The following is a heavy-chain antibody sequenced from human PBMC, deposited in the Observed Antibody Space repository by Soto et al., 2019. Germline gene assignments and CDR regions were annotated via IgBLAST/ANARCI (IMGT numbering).Heavy chain of an antibody. CDR1: GYTFTSYA. CDR2: INAGNGNT. Sequence: QVQLVQSGAEVKKPGASVKVSCKASGYTFTSYAMHWVRQAPGQRLEWMGWINAGNGNTKYSQKFQGRVTITRDTFASTAYMELSSLRSEDTAVYYCARDPYITSGSYFDDYYYYGMDVWGQGTTVTVSS. V-gene: IGHV1-3*01. CDR3: ARDPYITSGSYFDDYYYYGMDV. D-gene: IGHD1-26*01. J-gene: IGHJ6*02.